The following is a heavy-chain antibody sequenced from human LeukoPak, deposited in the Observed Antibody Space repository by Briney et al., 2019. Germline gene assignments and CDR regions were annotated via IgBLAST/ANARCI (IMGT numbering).Heavy chain of an antibody. CDR3: ARDNGSWDYFDY. CDR1: GFTFSSFG. D-gene: IGHD6-13*01. Sequence: GGSLRLSCGASGFTFSSFGMHWVRQAPGKGLEWVAFIRFDGSNKYYADSVKGRFTISRDNSKNTLFLQVNSLRAEDTAVYYCARDNGSWDYFDYWGQGTLVTVSS. V-gene: IGHV3-30*02. J-gene: IGHJ4*02. CDR2: IRFDGSNK.